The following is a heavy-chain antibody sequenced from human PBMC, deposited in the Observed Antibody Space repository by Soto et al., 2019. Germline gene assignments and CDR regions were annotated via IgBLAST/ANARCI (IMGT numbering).Heavy chain of an antibody. V-gene: IGHV1-2*02. CDR3: VREVACSCGSCPPDY. Sequence: QVQLVQSGAEVKKPGASMKVSCKASGYTFTGHYIHWGRQAPGQGREWMGWLNPNSGATHYTQKCQVRVSRTRDTSLYPAYLELSRLRSDDTAVYYCVREVACSCGSCPPDYWGQGTLVTVSS. D-gene: IGHD2-15*01. CDR2: LNPNSGAT. CDR1: GYTFTGHY. J-gene: IGHJ4*02.